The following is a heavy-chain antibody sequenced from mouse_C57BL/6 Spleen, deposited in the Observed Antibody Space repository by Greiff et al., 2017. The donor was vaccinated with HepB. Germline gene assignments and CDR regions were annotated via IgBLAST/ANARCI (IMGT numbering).Heavy chain of an antibody. CDR1: GYTFTSYW. D-gene: IGHD2-2*01. CDR3: ARSGVTKTAY. J-gene: IGHJ3*01. Sequence: QVQLQQPGAELVRPGSSVKLSCKASGYTFTSYWMDWVKQRPGQGLEWIGNIYPSDSETHYNQKFKDKATLTVDKSSSTAYMQLSSLTSEDSAVYYCARSGVTKTAYWGQGTLVTVSA. V-gene: IGHV1-61*01. CDR2: IYPSDSET.